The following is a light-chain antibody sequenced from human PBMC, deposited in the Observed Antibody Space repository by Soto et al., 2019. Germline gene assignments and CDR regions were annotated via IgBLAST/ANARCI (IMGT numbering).Light chain of an antibody. CDR3: QQANSFTIT. Sequence: DIQMTQSPSTLSASVGDRVTITCRASQSISSWLAWYQKKPGKAPKLLIFDASSLENGVPSRFSGSGSGTEFNLTISRLQTDDFATYYCQQANSFTITFGQGTRLEIK. J-gene: IGKJ5*01. CDR2: DAS. CDR1: QSISSW. V-gene: IGKV1-5*01.